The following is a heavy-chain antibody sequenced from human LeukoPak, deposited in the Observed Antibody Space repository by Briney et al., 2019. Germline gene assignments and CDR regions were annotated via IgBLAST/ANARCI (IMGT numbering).Heavy chain of an antibody. Sequence: GGSLRLSCAASGFTFSTYGMHWVRQAPGKGLEWVAFIRYDGSNKYYADSVKGRFTISRDNSKNTLYLQMNSLRAEDTAVYYCARGRRYYYGSGSYYDYWGQGTLATVSS. CDR3: ARGRRYYYGSGSYYDY. CDR2: IRYDGSNK. V-gene: IGHV3-30*02. CDR1: GFTFSTYG. J-gene: IGHJ4*02. D-gene: IGHD3-10*01.